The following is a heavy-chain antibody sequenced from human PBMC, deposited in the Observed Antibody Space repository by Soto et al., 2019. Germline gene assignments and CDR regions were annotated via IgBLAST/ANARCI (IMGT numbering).Heavy chain of an antibody. D-gene: IGHD3-22*01. CDR2: ISGSGGST. CDR3: ATDRRDRSGYSGVFDY. Sequence: PGGSLRLSCAASGFTFSSYAMSWVRQAPGKGLEWVSAISGSGGSTYYADSVKGRFTISRDNSKNTLYLQMNSLRAEDTAVYYSATDRRDRSGYSGVFDYWGRGTLVTVSS. CDR1: GFTFSSYA. V-gene: IGHV3-23*01. J-gene: IGHJ4*02.